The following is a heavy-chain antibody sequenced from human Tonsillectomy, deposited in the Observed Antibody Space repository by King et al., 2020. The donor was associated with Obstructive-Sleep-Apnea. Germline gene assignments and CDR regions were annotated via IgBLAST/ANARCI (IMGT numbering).Heavy chain of an antibody. CDR2: IYYSGST. Sequence: QLQESGPGLVKPSQTLSLTCTVSGGSISSGGYYWSWIRQHPGKGLEWIGYIYYSGSTYYNPSLKSRVTISVDTSKNQFSLKLSSVTAADTAVYYCAIDGNWGSGWFDPWGQGTLVTVSS. CDR1: GGSISSGGYY. J-gene: IGHJ5*02. V-gene: IGHV4-31*03. CDR3: AIDGNWGSGWFDP. D-gene: IGHD7-27*01.